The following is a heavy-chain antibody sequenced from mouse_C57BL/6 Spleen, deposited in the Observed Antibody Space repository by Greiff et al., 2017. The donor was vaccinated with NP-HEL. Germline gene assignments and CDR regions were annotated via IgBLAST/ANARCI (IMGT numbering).Heavy chain of an antibody. V-gene: IGHV1-82*01. J-gene: IGHJ3*01. CDR3: ASYYGSSYGFAY. D-gene: IGHD1-1*01. Sequence: VQLQQSGPELVKPGASVKISCKASGYAFSSSWMNWVKQRPGKGLEWIGRIYPGDGDTNYNGKFKGKATLTADKSSSTAYMQLSSLTSEDSAVYFCASYYGSSYGFAYWGQGTLVTVSA. CDR1: GYAFSSSW. CDR2: IYPGDGDT.